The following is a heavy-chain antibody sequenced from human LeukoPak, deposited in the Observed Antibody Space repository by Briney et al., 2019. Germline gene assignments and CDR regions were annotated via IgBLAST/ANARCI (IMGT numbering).Heavy chain of an antibody. CDR3: AREGSYGGRYFDF. CDR1: GFTSSSST. J-gene: IGHJ4*02. V-gene: IGHV3-48*01. D-gene: IGHD1-26*01. CDR2: ISGSSGII. Sequence: GGSLRLSCAASGFTSSSSTMSWVRQAPGKGLEWVSYISGSSGIIDYADSVRGRFTISRDNAKNSLYLQMSSLRAEDTAVYYCAREGSYGGRYFDFWGQGTLVTVSS.